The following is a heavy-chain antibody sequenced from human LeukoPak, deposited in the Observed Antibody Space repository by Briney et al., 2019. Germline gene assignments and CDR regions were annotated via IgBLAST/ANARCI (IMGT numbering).Heavy chain of an antibody. Sequence: VGSLRLSCAASGFTFSNYAMSWVRQAPGKGLEWVSGIIGSSGDTYYADSVKGRFTISRDNSKNTLYLQMNSLRAEDTAVYYCAKDRSCTNNICHGDFDYWGQGTLVTVSS. CDR1: GFTFSNYA. J-gene: IGHJ4*02. D-gene: IGHD2-8*01. CDR3: AKDRSCTNNICHGDFDY. V-gene: IGHV3-23*01. CDR2: IIGSSGDT.